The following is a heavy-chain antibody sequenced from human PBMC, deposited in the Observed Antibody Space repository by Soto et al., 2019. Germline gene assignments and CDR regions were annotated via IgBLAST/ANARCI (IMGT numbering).Heavy chain of an antibody. V-gene: IGHV1-18*01. CDR2: ISAYNGNT. CDR3: ARDLTRYYDILTGYYS. D-gene: IGHD3-9*01. J-gene: IGHJ5*02. CDR1: GYTFTSYG. Sequence: ASVKVSCKASGYTFTSYGISWVRQAPGQGLEWMGWISAYNGNTNYAQKLQGRVTMTTATSTRTAYMELRSLRSDDTAVYYCARDLTRYYDILTGYYSWGQVTLVTVSS.